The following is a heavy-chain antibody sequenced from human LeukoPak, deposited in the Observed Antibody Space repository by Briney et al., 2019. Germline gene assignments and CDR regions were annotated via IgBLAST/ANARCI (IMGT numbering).Heavy chain of an antibody. CDR1: GGSISSSTYY. D-gene: IGHD2-15*01. Sequence: PSETLSLTCTVSGGSISSSTYYWGWIRQPPGKGLEWIGNIYYSGNTYYNPSLKSRVTISVDTSKNQFSLNLSSVTAADTAVYYCARVRFDWVVAAADAFDIWGQGTMVTVSS. J-gene: IGHJ3*02. CDR2: IYYSGNT. CDR3: ARVRFDWVVAAADAFDI. V-gene: IGHV4-39*07.